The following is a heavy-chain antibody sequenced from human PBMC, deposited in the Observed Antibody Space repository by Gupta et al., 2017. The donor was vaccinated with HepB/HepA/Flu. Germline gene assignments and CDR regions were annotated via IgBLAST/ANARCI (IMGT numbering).Heavy chain of an antibody. D-gene: IGHD6-13*01. V-gene: IGHV4-39*01. CDR1: GCSISSSSYY. Sequence: QLQLQESGPGLVKPSETLSLTCTVSGCSISSSSYYWGWIRHPRGKGLEWIGSLYYSGSTYYNPSLKSRVTISVDTSKNQFSLKLSSVTAADTAVYYCARPGYSISWSEPGPFDYWGQGTLVTVSS. CDR3: ARPGYSISWSEPGPFDY. CDR2: LYYSGST. J-gene: IGHJ4*02.